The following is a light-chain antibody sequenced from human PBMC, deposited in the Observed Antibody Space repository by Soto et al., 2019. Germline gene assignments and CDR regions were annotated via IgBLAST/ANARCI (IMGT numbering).Light chain of an antibody. CDR3: QQYGSSSYT. Sequence: EIVLTQSPGTLSLSPGERATLSCRASQSVSSTYLAWYQQNPGQAPRLLIYGASSRATGLPDRFSGSGSGTDFTLTISSLEPEDFAVYFCQQYGSSSYTFGQGTKLEIK. CDR1: QSVSSTY. CDR2: GAS. V-gene: IGKV3-20*01. J-gene: IGKJ2*01.